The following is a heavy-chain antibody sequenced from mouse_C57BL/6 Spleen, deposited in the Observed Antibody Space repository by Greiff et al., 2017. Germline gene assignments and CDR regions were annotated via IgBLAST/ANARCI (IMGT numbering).Heavy chain of an antibody. D-gene: IGHD2-1*01. Sequence: VQLQQSGPELVKPGASVKIPCKASGYTFTDYNMDWVKQSHGKSLEWIGDINPNNGGTIYNQKFKGKATLTVDKSSSTAYMELRSLTSEDTAVYYCARLIYGNYGYFDYWGQGTTLTVSS. CDR3: ARLIYGNYGYFDY. J-gene: IGHJ2*01. V-gene: IGHV1-18*01. CDR1: GYTFTDYN. CDR2: INPNNGGT.